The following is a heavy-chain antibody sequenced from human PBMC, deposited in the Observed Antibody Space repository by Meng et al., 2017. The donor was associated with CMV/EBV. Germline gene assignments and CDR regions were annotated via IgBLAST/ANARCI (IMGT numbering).Heavy chain of an antibody. CDR1: GFTFSSYW. Sequence: GGSLRLSCAASGFTFSSYWMHWVRQAPGKGLVWVSRINSDGSSTSYADSVKGRFTISRDNAKNTLYLQMNSLRAEDTAVYYCARGRENYDFWSGYYYGMDVWGQGTTVTVSS. CDR2: INSDGSST. J-gene: IGHJ6*02. V-gene: IGHV3-74*01. D-gene: IGHD3-3*01. CDR3: ARGRENYDFWSGYYYGMDV.